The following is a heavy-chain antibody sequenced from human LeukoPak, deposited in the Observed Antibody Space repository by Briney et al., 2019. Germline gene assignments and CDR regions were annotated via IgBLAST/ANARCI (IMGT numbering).Heavy chain of an antibody. CDR3: ARDGPSGGFDP. CDR1: GIIITSYW. CDR2: IYRGGST. J-gene: IGHJ5*02. D-gene: IGHD3-10*01. V-gene: IGHV3-53*04. Sequence: PGGSLRLSCAASGIIITSYWMSWVRQAPGKGLEWVSVIYRGGSTHYADSVKGRFTISRHNSKNTLYLQMNSLRVEDTAVYYCARDGPSGGFDPWGQGTLVTVSS.